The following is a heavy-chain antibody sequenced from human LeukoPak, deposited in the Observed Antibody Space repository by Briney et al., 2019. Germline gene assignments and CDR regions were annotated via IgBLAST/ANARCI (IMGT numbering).Heavy chain of an antibody. J-gene: IGHJ4*02. Sequence: SSETLSLTCTVSGGSISSTIDYWGWIRQPPGKGLEWIGTIYYSGSAYYNPSLKSRVTISVDTSKNQFSLKLSSVTAADTAVYYCAREGWLRSWDYWGQGTLVAVSS. CDR1: GGSISSTIDY. V-gene: IGHV4-39*07. CDR3: AREGWLRSWDY. D-gene: IGHD5-12*01. CDR2: IYYSGSA.